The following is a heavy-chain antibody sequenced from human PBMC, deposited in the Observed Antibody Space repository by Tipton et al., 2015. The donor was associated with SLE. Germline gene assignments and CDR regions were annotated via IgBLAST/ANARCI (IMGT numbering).Heavy chain of an antibody. D-gene: IGHD3-9*01. V-gene: IGHV4-31*03. CDR1: GVSISGSGHY. Sequence: TLSLTCTVSGVSISGSGHYWSWIRHHPGKGLEWIGYIYYSGFTTYNPTLKSRLTISVDRSKNQFSLRLTSVTAADTAVYYCASGILTGYAAFDIWGPGTMVTVSS. CDR3: ASGILTGYAAFDI. J-gene: IGHJ3*02. CDR2: IYYSGFT.